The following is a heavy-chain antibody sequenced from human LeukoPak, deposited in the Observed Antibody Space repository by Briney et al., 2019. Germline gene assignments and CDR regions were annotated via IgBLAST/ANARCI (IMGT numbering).Heavy chain of an antibody. CDR1: GYSFTSYW. Sequence: GESLKISCKGSGYSFTSYWIGWVRRMPGKGLGWMGIIYPGDSDTRYSPSFQGQVTISADKSINTAYLHWSSLKASDTAQYYCARRGVSSEEYDYWGQGTLVTVSS. CDR3: ARRGVSSEEYDY. CDR2: IYPGDSDT. J-gene: IGHJ4*02. V-gene: IGHV5-51*01. D-gene: IGHD5-18*01.